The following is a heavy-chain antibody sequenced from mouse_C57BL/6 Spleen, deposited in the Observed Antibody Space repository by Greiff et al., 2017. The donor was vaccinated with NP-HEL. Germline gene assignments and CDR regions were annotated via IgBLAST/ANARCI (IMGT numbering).Heavy chain of an antibody. V-gene: IGHV1-64*01. CDR1: GYTFTSYW. J-gene: IGHJ4*01. Sequence: QVQLQQPGAELVKPGASVKLSCKASGYTFTSYWMHWVKQRPGQGLEWIGMIHPNSGSTNYNEKFKSKATLTVDKSSSTAYMQLSSLTSEDSAVYYCARSDSTMVTTRAMDYWGQGTSVTVSS. D-gene: IGHD2-2*01. CDR3: ARSDSTMVTTRAMDY. CDR2: IHPNSGST.